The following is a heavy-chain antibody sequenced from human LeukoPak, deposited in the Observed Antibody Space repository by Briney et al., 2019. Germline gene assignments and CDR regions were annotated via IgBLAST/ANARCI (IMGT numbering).Heavy chain of an antibody. CDR3: ARDGPGYSTDY. CDR2: INAGNGNT. V-gene: IGHV1-3*01. D-gene: IGHD6-13*01. J-gene: IGHJ4*02. CDR1: GYTFTSYA. Sequence: ASVTVSCKASGYTFTSYAMHWVRQAPGQRLEWMGWINAGNGNTKYSQKFQGRVTITRDTSASTAYMEPSSLRSEDTAVYHCARDGPGYSTDYWGQGTLVTVSS.